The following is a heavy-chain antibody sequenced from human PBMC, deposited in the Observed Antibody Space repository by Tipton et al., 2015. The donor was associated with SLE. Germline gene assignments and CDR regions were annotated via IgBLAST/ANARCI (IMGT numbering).Heavy chain of an antibody. CDR1: GGSISRYY. CDR3: ARFGGYCSSSSCYEVFDY. V-gene: IGHV4-4*09. Sequence: TLSLTCTVSGGSISRYYWSWIRQPPGKGLEWIAYIYHSGSAAYNPSLASRVTISVDTSRNQFSLKLTSVTAADAAVYYCARFGGYCSSSSCYEVFDYWGQGTLVTVSS. J-gene: IGHJ4*02. CDR2: IYHSGSA. D-gene: IGHD2-2*01.